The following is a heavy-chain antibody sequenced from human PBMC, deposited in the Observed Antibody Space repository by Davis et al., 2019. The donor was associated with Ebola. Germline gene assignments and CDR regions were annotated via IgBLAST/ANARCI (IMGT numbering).Heavy chain of an antibody. CDR1: GYTFTSYG. J-gene: IGHJ6*02. D-gene: IGHD6-6*01. CDR3: ASGEPVAARPPYYYYGMDV. V-gene: IGHV1-18*01. Sequence: AASVKVSCKASGYTFTSYGISWVRQAPGQGLEWMGWISAYNGNTNYAQKLQGRVTMTTDTSTSTAYMELRSLRSDDTAVYYCASGEPVAARPPYYYYGMDVWDQGTTVTVSS. CDR2: ISAYNGNT.